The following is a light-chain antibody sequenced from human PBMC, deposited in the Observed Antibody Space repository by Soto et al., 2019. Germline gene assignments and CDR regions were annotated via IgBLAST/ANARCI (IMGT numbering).Light chain of an antibody. CDR2: EVS. Sequence: QSSLTQPPSLSGSPGQSVAISCTGTSSDVGSYNRVSWYQHPPGTAPKVTIYEVSNRPSGVPDRFSGSKSGNTASLTISGLQAEDEADYYCSSYTSSNTYVFGTGTKVTVL. CDR1: SSDVGSYNR. J-gene: IGLJ1*01. CDR3: SSYTSSNTYV. V-gene: IGLV2-18*02.